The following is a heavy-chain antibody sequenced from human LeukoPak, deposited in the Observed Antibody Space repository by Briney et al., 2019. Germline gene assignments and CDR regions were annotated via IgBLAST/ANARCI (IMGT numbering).Heavy chain of an antibody. J-gene: IGHJ4*02. Sequence: GGSLRLSCAASGFTFNSYSMNWVRQAPGKGLVWVSYIDSSSSTIYYADSVKGRFTISRDYAKNSLFLQMNSVRDEDTAVYYCARDPEAGGFDCWGQGTLVTVSS. CDR3: ARDPEAGGFDC. CDR1: GFTFNSYS. D-gene: IGHD1-26*01. V-gene: IGHV3-48*02. CDR2: IDSSSSTI.